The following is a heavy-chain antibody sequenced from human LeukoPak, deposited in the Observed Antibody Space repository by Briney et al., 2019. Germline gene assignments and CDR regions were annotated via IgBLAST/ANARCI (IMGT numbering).Heavy chain of an antibody. V-gene: IGHV3-74*01. CDR2: INSDGSST. D-gene: IGHD1-26*01. CDR1: GFTFDDYA. Sequence: GRSLRLSCAASGFTFDDYAMHWVRQAPGKGLEWVSGINSDGSSTSYADSVKGRFTISRDNTKNTLYLQMNSLRAEDTAVYYCARAVGATSTYHYYYYGMDVWGQGTTVTVSS. J-gene: IGHJ6*02. CDR3: ARAVGATSTYHYYYYGMDV.